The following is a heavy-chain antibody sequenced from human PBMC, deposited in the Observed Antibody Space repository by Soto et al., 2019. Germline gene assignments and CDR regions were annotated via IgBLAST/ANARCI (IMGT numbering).Heavy chain of an antibody. CDR1: GGSISSYY. CDR3: ERRYGSCIDY. D-gene: IGHD5-18*01. V-gene: IGHV4-59*08. Sequence: SETLSLTCTVSGGSISSYYWSWIRQPPGKGLEWIGYIYYSGSTNYNPSLKSRVTISVDTSKNQFSLKLSSVTAADTAVYYCERRYGSCIDYWGQGTLVTVS. J-gene: IGHJ4*02. CDR2: IYYSGST.